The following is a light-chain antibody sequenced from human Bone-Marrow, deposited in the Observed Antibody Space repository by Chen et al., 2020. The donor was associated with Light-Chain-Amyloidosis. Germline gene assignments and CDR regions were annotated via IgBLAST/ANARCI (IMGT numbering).Light chain of an antibody. CDR1: SSDVGGDNH. CDR3: SSYTITNTLV. Sequence: QTALTDPASVPGSPGQSSTLSCTGTSSDVGGDNHVSWYQQHPDKAPKLMIYEVTNRPSWVPDRFSGSKSDNTASLTISGLQTEDGADYFCSSYTITNTLVFGSGTRVTVL. CDR2: EVT. J-gene: IGLJ1*01. V-gene: IGLV2-14*01.